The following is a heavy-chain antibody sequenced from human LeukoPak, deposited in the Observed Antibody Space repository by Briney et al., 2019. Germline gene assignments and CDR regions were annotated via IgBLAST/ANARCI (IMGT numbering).Heavy chain of an antibody. CDR1: GFTFSDYG. D-gene: IGHD6-19*01. CDR3: ARDPTYRAVVGTQSNWYFAL. V-gene: IGHV3-33*01. CDR2: IWFDGGLK. J-gene: IGHJ2*01. Sequence: PGRSLRLSCAASGFTFSDYGMHWVRQAPGKGLEWVAVIWFDGGLKYYPDSVKGRFTISRDNSKNTLYLQMNSLRVEDTAVYYCARDPTYRAVVGTQSNWYFALWGRGTLVTVSS.